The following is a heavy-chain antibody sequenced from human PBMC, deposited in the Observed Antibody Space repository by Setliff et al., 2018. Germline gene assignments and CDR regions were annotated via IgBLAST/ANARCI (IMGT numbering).Heavy chain of an antibody. V-gene: IGHV4-4*08. CDR1: GGSISSYY. D-gene: IGHD1-26*01. Sequence: PSETLSLTCTVSGGSISSYYWSWIRQPPWKGLEWIGYIYTSGSTNYNPSLKSRVTISLDTSKNQFSLKLSSVTAADTAVYYCARSPSSGAYWNPRPFYSDYWGQGTLVTVSS. J-gene: IGHJ4*02. CDR3: ARSPSSGAYWNPRPFYSDY. CDR2: IYTSGST.